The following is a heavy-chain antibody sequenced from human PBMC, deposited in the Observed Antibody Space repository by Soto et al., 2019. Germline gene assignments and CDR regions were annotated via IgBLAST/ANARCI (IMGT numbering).Heavy chain of an antibody. CDR1: GFTFSSYG. Sequence: PGGSLRLSCAAAGFTFSSYGMHWVRQAPGKGPEWVSAISESGDNAFYADSVQGRFTISRDNSYNILYLQMNSLRAEDTALYFCAKGGYIYGLDPWGQGTLVTVSS. V-gene: IGHV3-23*01. CDR2: ISESGDNA. D-gene: IGHD5-18*01. J-gene: IGHJ5*02. CDR3: AKGGYIYGLDP.